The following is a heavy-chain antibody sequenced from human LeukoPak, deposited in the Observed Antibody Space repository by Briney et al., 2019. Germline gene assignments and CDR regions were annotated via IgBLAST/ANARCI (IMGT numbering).Heavy chain of an antibody. CDR1: GGSISSYH. CDR2: MYNSGST. CDR3: ARGSYVVVTAIDY. V-gene: IGHV4-59*12. Sequence: SETLSLTCTVSGGSISSYHWSWFRQAPGKGLEWIGYMYNSGSTNFNPSLKSRVTISVDTSKNQFSLKLSSVTAADTAVYYCARGSYVVVTAIDYWGQGTLVTVSS. J-gene: IGHJ4*02. D-gene: IGHD2-21*02.